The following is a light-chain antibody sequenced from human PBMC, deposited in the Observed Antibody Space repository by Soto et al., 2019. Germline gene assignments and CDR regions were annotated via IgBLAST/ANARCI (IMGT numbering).Light chain of an antibody. CDR2: LNSDGSH. V-gene: IGLV4-69*01. Sequence: QPVLTQSPSASASLGASVKLTCTLSSGHSNYAIAWHQQQSEKGPPYLLKLNSDGSHSKGDAPPDRVSGSSSGAERYLTLSRLQSEDEADYYCQTWGSGIVVFGGGTKLTVL. J-gene: IGLJ2*01. CDR1: SGHSNYA. CDR3: QTWGSGIVV.